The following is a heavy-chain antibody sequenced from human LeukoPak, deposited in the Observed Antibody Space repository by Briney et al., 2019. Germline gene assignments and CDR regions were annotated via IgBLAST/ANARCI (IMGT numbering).Heavy chain of an antibody. CDR2: ISSSSSTI. CDR3: ARDLESYYDILTGSYGDV. V-gene: IGHV3-48*01. CDR1: GFTFSSYS. J-gene: IGHJ6*04. D-gene: IGHD3-9*01. Sequence: PGGSLRLSCAASGFTFSSYSMNWVRQAPGKGLEWVSYISSSSSTIYYADSVKGRFTISRDNAKNSLYLQMNSLRAEDTAVYYCARDLESYYDILTGSYGDVWGKGTTVTVSS.